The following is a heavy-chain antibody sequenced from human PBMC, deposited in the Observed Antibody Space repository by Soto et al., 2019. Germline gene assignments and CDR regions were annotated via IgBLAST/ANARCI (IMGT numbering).Heavy chain of an antibody. Sequence: QVQLVESGGGVVQPGRSLRLSCAASGFTFSSYGMHWVRQAPGKGLEWVAVISYDGSNKYYADSVKGRFTISRDNSKNTLYLQMNSLRAVDTAVYYCAIYSSGWYPLDYWGQGTLVTVSS. V-gene: IGHV3-30*03. CDR2: ISYDGSNK. CDR1: GFTFSSYG. D-gene: IGHD6-19*01. J-gene: IGHJ4*02. CDR3: AIYSSGWYPLDY.